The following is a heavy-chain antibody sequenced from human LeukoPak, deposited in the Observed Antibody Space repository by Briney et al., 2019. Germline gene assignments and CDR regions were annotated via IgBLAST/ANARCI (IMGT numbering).Heavy chain of an antibody. CDR3: ARFPHPRVYWSYDMDV. Sequence: SETLSLTCAVYGGSFSGYYWSWIRQPPGKGLEWIGEINHSGSTNYNPSLESRVTISVDTSKNQFSLKLSSVTAADTAVYYCARFPHPRVYWSYDMDVWGKGTTVTVSS. CDR2: INHSGST. J-gene: IGHJ6*03. V-gene: IGHV4-34*01. D-gene: IGHD2-8*02. CDR1: GGSFSGYY.